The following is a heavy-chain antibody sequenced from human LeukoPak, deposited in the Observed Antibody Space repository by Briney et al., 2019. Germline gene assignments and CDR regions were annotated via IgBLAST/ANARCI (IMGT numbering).Heavy chain of an antibody. CDR1: GGSISSYY. CDR3: ARNKRQLERYDAFDI. J-gene: IGHJ3*02. Sequence: SETLSLTCTVSGGSISSYYWSWIRQPPGKGLGWIGYIYYSGSTNYNPSLKSRVTISVDTSKNQFSLKLSSVTAADTAVYYCARNKRQLERYDAFDIWGQGTMVTVSS. D-gene: IGHD1-1*01. CDR2: IYYSGST. V-gene: IGHV4-59*01.